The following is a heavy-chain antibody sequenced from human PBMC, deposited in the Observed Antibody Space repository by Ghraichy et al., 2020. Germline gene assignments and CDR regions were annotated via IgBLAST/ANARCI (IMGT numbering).Heavy chain of an antibody. CDR2: IIPIFGTA. Sequence: SVKVSCKASGGTFSSYAISWVRQAPGQGLEWMGGIIPIFGTANYAQKFQGRVTITADKSTSTAYMELSSLRSEDTAVYYCARDYDYGDTSVAFDIWGQGTMVTVSS. J-gene: IGHJ3*02. CDR3: ARDYDYGDTSVAFDI. D-gene: IGHD4-17*01. CDR1: GGTFSSYA. V-gene: IGHV1-69*06.